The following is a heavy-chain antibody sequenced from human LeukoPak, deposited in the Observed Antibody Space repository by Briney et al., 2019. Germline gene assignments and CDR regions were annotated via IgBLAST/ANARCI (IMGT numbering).Heavy chain of an antibody. CDR2: ISRSVRTI. CDR3: ARLSSSWSHFDY. V-gene: IGHV3-48*03. D-gene: IGHD6-13*01. CDR1: GFTVSSYE. Sequence: GGSLRLSCAASGFTVSSYEMNWVRQAPGKGLEWASFISRSVRTIYYADSVKGQFTISRDNAKNSLYLQMNSLRAEDTAVYYCARLSSSWSHFDYWGQGTLVTVSS. J-gene: IGHJ4*02.